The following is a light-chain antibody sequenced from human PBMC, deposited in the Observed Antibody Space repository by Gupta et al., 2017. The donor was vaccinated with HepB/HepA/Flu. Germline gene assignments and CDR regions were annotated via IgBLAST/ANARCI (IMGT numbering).Light chain of an antibody. J-gene: IGLJ2*01. CDR2: GKN. V-gene: IGLV3-19*01. CDR1: SLRSYY. Sequence: GQTVRITCQGDSLRSYYASWYQQKPGQAPVLVIYGKNNRPSGIPDRFSGSSSGNTASLTITGAQAEDEADYYCNSRDSSGNHLGHVVFGGGTKLTVL. CDR3: NSRDSSGNHLGHVV.